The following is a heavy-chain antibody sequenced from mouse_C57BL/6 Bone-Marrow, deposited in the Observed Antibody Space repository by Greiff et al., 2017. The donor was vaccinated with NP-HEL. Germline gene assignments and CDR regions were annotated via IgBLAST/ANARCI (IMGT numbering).Heavy chain of an antibody. J-gene: IGHJ2*01. D-gene: IGHD4-1*01. CDR3: ARWEFLYYFDY. V-gene: IGHV1-19*01. CDR2: INPYNGGT. CDR1: GYTFTDYY. Sequence: VQLQQSGPVLVKPGASVKMSCKASGYTFTDYYMNWVKQSHGKSLEWIGVINPYNGGTSYNQKFKGKATLTVDKSSSTAYMELNSLTSEDSAVYYCARWEFLYYFDYWGQGTTLTVSS.